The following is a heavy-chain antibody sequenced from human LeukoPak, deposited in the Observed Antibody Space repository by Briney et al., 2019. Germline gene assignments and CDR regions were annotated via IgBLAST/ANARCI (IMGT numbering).Heavy chain of an antibody. V-gene: IGHV3-23*01. CDR2: ISGSGGST. CDR1: GFTFSSYA. D-gene: IGHD1-26*01. CDR3: AKGLYGYSGSYCFDY. Sequence: GGSLRLSCAASGFTFSSYAMSWVRQAPGKGLEWVSAISGSGGSTYYADSVKGRFTISRDNSKNTLYLQMNSLRAEDTAVYYCAKGLYGYSGSYCFDYWGQGTLVTVSS. J-gene: IGHJ4*02.